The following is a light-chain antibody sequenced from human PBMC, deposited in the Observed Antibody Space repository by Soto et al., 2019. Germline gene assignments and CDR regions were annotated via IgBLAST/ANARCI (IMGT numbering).Light chain of an antibody. CDR3: QQYVSPPWT. Sequence: EIVLTQSPGTLSLSPGERATLSCRASQSLSKTYLAWYQKKPGQAPRLLIDGASSRATGTPDRFSGSGSGTDFTLTISRFEPEDFAVYYCQQYVSPPWTFGQGTKVDIK. J-gene: IGKJ1*01. CDR2: GAS. CDR1: QSLSKTY. V-gene: IGKV3-20*01.